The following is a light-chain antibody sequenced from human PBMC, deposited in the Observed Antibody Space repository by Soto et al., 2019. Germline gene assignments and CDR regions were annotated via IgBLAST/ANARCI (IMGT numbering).Light chain of an antibody. V-gene: IGKV3-20*01. Sequence: DLTQSPGTPSLSPGERATLSCGASQSVSRSYLPWYQQKPGQFLSLLIYCVSTRATGIQDRFSGSGSGTDFTLTIRRLEAEDFALYYCQEYGTFGLVTKVYIK. CDR3: QEYGT. J-gene: IGKJ1*01. CDR2: CVS. CDR1: QSVSRSY.